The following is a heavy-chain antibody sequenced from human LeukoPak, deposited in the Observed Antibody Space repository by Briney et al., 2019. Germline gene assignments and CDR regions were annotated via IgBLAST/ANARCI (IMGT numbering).Heavy chain of an antibody. D-gene: IGHD6-13*01. CDR1: GFTFSSYA. CDR2: ISYDGSNK. Sequence: PGRSRRLSCAASGFTFSSYAMHWVRQAPGKGLEWVAVISYDGSNKYYADSVKGRFTISRDNSKNTLYLQMNSLRAEDTAVYYCARQPYSSSWYGFDAFDIWGQGTMVTVSS. V-gene: IGHV3-30*04. CDR3: ARQPYSSSWYGFDAFDI. J-gene: IGHJ3*02.